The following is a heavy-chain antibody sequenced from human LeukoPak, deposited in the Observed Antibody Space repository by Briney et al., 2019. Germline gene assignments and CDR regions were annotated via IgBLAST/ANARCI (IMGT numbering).Heavy chain of an antibody. D-gene: IGHD3-16*01. CDR3: ATYTEDYSGPAFAP. J-gene: IGHJ5*02. CDR2: IYYSGTT. CDR1: GGSISTYY. V-gene: IGHV4-59*12. Sequence: PSETLSLTCTVSGGSISTYYWNWIRQPPGKGLEWIGYIYYSGTTNYNPSLKSRVTLTVDTSKNQFSLKLSSVTAADTAVYYCATYTEDYSGPAFAPWGQGTLVIVSS.